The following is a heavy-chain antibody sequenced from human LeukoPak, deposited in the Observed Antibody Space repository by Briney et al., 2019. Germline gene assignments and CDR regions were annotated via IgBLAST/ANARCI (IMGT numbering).Heavy chain of an antibody. J-gene: IGHJ6*02. CDR3: ARQGDAVVTDV. Sequence: GESLKISCKGSGYSFTNYWIGWVRQMPGKGLEWMAFINPGDSDTRYSPSFQGHVTISVDKSINTAYLQWGSLKASGTAMYYCARQGDAVVTDVWGQGTTVIVSS. CDR2: INPGDSDT. V-gene: IGHV5-51*01. D-gene: IGHD4-23*01. CDR1: GYSFTNYW.